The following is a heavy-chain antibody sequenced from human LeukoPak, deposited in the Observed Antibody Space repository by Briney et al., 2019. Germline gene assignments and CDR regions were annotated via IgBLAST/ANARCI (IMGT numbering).Heavy chain of an antibody. Sequence: GGSLRLSCAASGFTFSSYAMSWVRQAPGKGLEWVSAISGSGGSTYYADSVKGRFTISRDNSKNTPYLQMNSLRAEDTAVYYCAKDVWTRQQLPPGLDYWGQGTPVTVSS. J-gene: IGHJ4*02. V-gene: IGHV3-23*01. CDR1: GFTFSSYA. D-gene: IGHD6-13*01. CDR2: ISGSGGST. CDR3: AKDVWTRQQLPPGLDY.